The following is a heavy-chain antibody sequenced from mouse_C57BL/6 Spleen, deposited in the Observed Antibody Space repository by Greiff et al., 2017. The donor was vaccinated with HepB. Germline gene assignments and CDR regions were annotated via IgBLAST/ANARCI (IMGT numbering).Heavy chain of an antibody. CDR1: GYTFTSYW. Sequence: QVQLKQPGAELVKPGASVKLSCKASGYTFTSYWMQWVKQRPGQGLEWIGEIDPSDSYTNYNQKFKGKATLTVDTSSSTAYMQLSSLTSEDSAVYYCARGEGYGNYAWFAYWGQGTLVTVSA. CDR2: IDPSDSYT. CDR3: ARGEGYGNYAWFAY. J-gene: IGHJ3*01. D-gene: IGHD2-1*01. V-gene: IGHV1-50*01.